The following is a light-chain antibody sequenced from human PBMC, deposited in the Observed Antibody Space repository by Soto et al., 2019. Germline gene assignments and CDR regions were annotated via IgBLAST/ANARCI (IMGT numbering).Light chain of an antibody. Sequence: DIQMTQSPSTLSTSIGDRVTITCRASQSINDWLAWYQQKPGKAPKLLIYRASNLESGVPSRFSGSGSGTEFTLTISSLQPDDFATYYCQQYNGYSRAFGQGTKVEIK. CDR3: QQYNGYSRA. CDR1: QSINDW. CDR2: RAS. V-gene: IGKV1-5*03. J-gene: IGKJ1*01.